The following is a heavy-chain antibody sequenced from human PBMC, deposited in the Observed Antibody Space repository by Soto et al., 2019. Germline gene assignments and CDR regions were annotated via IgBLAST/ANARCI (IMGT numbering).Heavy chain of an antibody. J-gene: IGHJ1*01. CDR1: GFTFRSYV. CDR3: ARWGTTGGLDV. V-gene: IGHV3-30*19. Sequence: VQLVESGGGVVQPGTSLRVSCVGSGFTFRSYVIQWVRQAPGKGLEWVALTSYDGSDKYYGDSVRGRFTISRDNSRNTVDLQMDSLRLEDTALYYCARWGTTGGLDVWGQGTLVSVSS. D-gene: IGHD3-16*01. CDR2: TSYDGSDK.